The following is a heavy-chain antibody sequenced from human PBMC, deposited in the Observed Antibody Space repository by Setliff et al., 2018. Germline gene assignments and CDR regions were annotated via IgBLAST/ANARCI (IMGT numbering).Heavy chain of an antibody. J-gene: IGHJ4*02. CDR3: TTDHFTIFGVVIILGVAGY. V-gene: IGHV3-49*04. CDR2: IRSKAYGGTT. Sequence: PGGSLRLSCTASGFTFGDYAMSWVRQAPGKGLEWVGFIRSKAYGGTTDYAAPVKGRFTISRDDSKNTLYLQMNSLKTEDTAVYYCTTDHFTIFGVVIILGVAGYWGQGTLVTVSS. D-gene: IGHD3-3*01. CDR1: GFTFGDYA.